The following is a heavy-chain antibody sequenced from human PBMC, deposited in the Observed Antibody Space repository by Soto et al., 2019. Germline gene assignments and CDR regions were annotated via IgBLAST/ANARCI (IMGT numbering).Heavy chain of an antibody. D-gene: IGHD1-26*01. V-gene: IGHV4-39*01. J-gene: IGHJ4*02. CDR3: SRLKSTYSGSYYGGGFFDY. Sequence: QLQLQESGPGLVKPSETLSLTCNVSGESMSNTAYYWGWIRQTPGKGLEWIGSIFYTGSAYYNSSLKSRGTISVDTSKNQFSLKLLSVAAADTAIYYCSRLKSTYSGSYYGGGFFDYWGQGSLVTVSS. CDR2: IFYTGSA. CDR1: GESMSNTAYY.